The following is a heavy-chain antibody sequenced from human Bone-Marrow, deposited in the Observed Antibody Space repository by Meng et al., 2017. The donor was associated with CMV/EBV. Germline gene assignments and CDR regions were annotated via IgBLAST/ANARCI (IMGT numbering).Heavy chain of an antibody. J-gene: IGHJ3*02. D-gene: IGHD4-17*01. V-gene: IGHV3-7*01. CDR3: ARESNRHGDYPDTFDI. CDR2: IKQDGNEK. Sequence: GESLKISCAASRFTFSSYWMSWVRQAPGKGLEWVANIKQDGNEKYYVDSVKGRFTISRDNAKNSLYLQMNSLRAEDTAVYYCARESNRHGDYPDTFDIWGQGTMVTVSS. CDR1: RFTFSSYW.